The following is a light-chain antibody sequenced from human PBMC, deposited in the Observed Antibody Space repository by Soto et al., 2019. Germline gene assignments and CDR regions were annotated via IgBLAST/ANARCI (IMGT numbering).Light chain of an antibody. J-gene: IGKJ4*01. CDR1: QGISSY. CDR2: AAS. V-gene: IGKV1-9*01. CDR3: QQLNSYPAT. Sequence: DIQLTQSPSFLSASVGDRVTITCRASQGISSYLAWYQQKPGKAPKLLIYAASTLQSGVPSRFSGSGSGTEFTLTISSQQPEDFATYYCQQLNSYPATFGGGTKVEIK.